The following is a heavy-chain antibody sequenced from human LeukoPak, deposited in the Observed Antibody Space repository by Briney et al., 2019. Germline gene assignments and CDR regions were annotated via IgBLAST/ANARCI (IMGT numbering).Heavy chain of an antibody. CDR2: IYTSGST. CDR1: GGSISSYC. D-gene: IGHD6-13*01. J-gene: IGHJ5*02. Sequence: SETLSLTCTVSGGSISSYCWSWIRQPAGKGLEWIGRIYTSGSTNYSPSLKSRVTMSVDTSKNQFSLTLSSVTAADTAVYYCAREVAAAGTRWFDPWGQGTLVTVSS. CDR3: AREVAAAGTRWFDP. V-gene: IGHV4-4*07.